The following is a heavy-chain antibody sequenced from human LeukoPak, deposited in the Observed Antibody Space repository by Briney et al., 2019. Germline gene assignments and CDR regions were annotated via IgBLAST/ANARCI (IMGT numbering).Heavy chain of an antibody. Sequence: GGSLRLSCAASGFTFSSYSMNWVRQAPGKGLEWVSSISSSSSYIYYADSVKGRFTISRDNAKNSLYLQMNSLRAEDTAVYYCARGQPYYYDSSGYYWGGDYFDYWGQGTLVTVSS. CDR3: ARGQPYYYDSSGYYWGGDYFDY. D-gene: IGHD3-22*01. V-gene: IGHV3-21*01. J-gene: IGHJ4*02. CDR2: ISSSSSYI. CDR1: GFTFSSYS.